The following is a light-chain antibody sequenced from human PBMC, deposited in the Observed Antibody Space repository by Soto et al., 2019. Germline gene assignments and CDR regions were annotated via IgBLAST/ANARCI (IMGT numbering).Light chain of an antibody. CDR2: DAS. Sequence: EIVLTQSPGTLSLFQGARATFSGRASRRPFNSYLAWYQQKPGQAPSLLIYDASSRAAGVPDRVTGGGSGTDFTLTISGLEPEDFALYFCQQYERPPFAFGQGTKLEIK. CDR1: RRPFNSY. V-gene: IGKV3-20*01. CDR3: QQYERPPFA. J-gene: IGKJ2*01.